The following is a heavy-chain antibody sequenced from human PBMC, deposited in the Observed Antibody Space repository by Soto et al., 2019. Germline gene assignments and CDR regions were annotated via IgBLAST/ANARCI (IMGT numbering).Heavy chain of an antibody. CDR2: LIPIFGTA. CDR1: GGTFSSYA. V-gene: IGHV1-69*01. J-gene: IGHJ5*02. CDR3: ASEGYYYGSGSCQGSFDP. Sequence: QVQLVHSGAEVKKPGSSVKVSCKASGGTFSSYAISWVRQAPGQGLEWMGGLIPIFGTANYAQKIQGRVTLTADESTSTAYMELSSVRSEDTAVYYCASEGYYYGSGSCQGSFDPWGQGTLVTVSS. D-gene: IGHD3-10*01.